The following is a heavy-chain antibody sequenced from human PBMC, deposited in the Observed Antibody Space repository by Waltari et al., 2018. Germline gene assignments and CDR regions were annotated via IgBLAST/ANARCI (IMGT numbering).Heavy chain of an antibody. J-gene: IGHJ3*02. CDR3: ARTNYGDYVRDGAFDI. Sequence: QVQLVQSGAEVKKPGSSVKVSCKVSGGHFSSYAISWVRQAPGQGLGWMGGLIPIFGTANYAQKFQGRVTITADESMSTAYMELSSLISEDTAVYYCARTNYGDYVRDGAFDIWGQGTMVTVSS. V-gene: IGHV1-69*13. CDR1: GGHFSSYA. D-gene: IGHD4-17*01. CDR2: LIPIFGTA.